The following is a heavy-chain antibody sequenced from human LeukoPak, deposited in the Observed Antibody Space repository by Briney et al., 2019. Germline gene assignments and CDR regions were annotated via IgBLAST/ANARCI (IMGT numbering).Heavy chain of an antibody. CDR3: AKSLNDYGDYLSPEIDY. CDR1: GFTFSSYA. CDR2: ISGSGGST. J-gene: IGHJ4*02. D-gene: IGHD4-17*01. V-gene: IGHV3-23*01. Sequence: GSLRLSCAASGFTFSSYAMSWVRQAPGKGLEWVSAISGSGGSTYYADSVKGRFTISRDNSKNTLYLQMNSLRAEDTAVYYCAKSLNDYGDYLSPEIDYWGQGTLVTVSS.